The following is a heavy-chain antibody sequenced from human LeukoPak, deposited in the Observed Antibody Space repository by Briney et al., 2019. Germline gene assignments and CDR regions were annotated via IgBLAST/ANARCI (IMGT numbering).Heavy chain of an antibody. CDR2: ISAYNGNT. V-gene: IGHV1-18*01. Sequence: ASVKVYCKASGYTFTSYGISWVRQAPGQGLEWMGWISAYNGNTNYAQKLQGRVTMTTDTSTSTAYMELRSLRSDDTAVYYCARGPLFGWELRPFDPWGQGTLVTVSS. CDR1: GYTFTSYG. CDR3: ARGPLFGWELRPFDP. J-gene: IGHJ5*02. D-gene: IGHD1-26*01.